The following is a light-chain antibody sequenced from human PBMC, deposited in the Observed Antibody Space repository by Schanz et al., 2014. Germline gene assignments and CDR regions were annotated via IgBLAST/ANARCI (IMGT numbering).Light chain of an antibody. V-gene: IGKV3-15*01. CDR2: SAS. CDR3: QQYHNWWT. J-gene: IGKJ1*01. Sequence: EIVMTQSPATLSVSQGERAILSCRASQSIDTDLAWYQQKPGQPPRLLIYSASTRATGIPARFSGSGSGTEFALTITSLQSEDFAVYYCQQYHNWWTFGQGTKVEIK. CDR1: QSIDTD.